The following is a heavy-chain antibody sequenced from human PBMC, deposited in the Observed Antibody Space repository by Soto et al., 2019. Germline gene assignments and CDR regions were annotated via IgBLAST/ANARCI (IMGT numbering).Heavy chain of an antibody. CDR3: ARGGVRLGNWFDP. V-gene: IGHV3-7*01. CDR1: GFTFSSYW. D-gene: IGHD3-9*01. J-gene: IGHJ5*02. Sequence: GGSLRLSCAASGFTFSSYWMSWVRQAPGKGLEWVANIKQDGSEKYYVDSVKGRFTISRDNAKNSLYLQMNSLRAEDTAVYYCARGGVRLGNWFDPWGQGTLVTVSS. CDR2: IKQDGSEK.